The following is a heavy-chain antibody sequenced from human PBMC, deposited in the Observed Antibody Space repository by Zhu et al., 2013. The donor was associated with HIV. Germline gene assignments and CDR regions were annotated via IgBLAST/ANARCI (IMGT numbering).Heavy chain of an antibody. CDR3: ARELGSKQWPLGYYGMDV. CDR1: GYTFTSYY. D-gene: IGHD6-19*01. Sequence: QVQLVQSGAEVKKPGASVKVSCKASGYTFTSYYMHWVRQAPGQGLEWMGIINPSGGSTSYAQKFQGRVTMTRDTSTSTVYMELSSLRSEDTAVYYCARELGSKQWPLGYYGMDVWGPRDHGHRLL. J-gene: IGHJ6*01. CDR2: INPSGGST. V-gene: IGHV1-46*03.